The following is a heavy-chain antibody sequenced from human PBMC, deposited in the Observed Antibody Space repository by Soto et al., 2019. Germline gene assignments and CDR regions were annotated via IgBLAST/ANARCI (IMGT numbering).Heavy chain of an antibody. CDR2: IYSAGST. CDR3: ARAREPEYSSSIFFDY. CDR1: GLTVSRTQ. D-gene: IGHD6-6*01. Sequence: GGSLRLSCAVSGLTVSRTQMSWVRQAPGKGLQWVSVIYSAGSTYYANAVKGRFTISRDISENKIFLELNGLTVDDTAVYYSARAREPEYSSSIFFDYWGRGTVVTISS. J-gene: IGHJ4*01. V-gene: IGHV3-53*01.